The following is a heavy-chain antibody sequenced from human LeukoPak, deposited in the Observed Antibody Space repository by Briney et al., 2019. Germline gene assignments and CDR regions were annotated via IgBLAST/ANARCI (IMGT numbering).Heavy chain of an antibody. V-gene: IGHV1-46*01. Sequence: ASVTVSCKASGYTFTSYYIHWVRQAPGQGLEWMGIINPSGGITSYAHKFQGRVTLTRDTSTSTVYMQLSGLRSDDTAVYYCARGGGSRPFYQFDPWGQGTLVSVSS. CDR2: INPSGGIT. D-gene: IGHD2-2*01. J-gene: IGHJ5*02. CDR1: GYTFTSYY. CDR3: ARGGGSRPFYQFDP.